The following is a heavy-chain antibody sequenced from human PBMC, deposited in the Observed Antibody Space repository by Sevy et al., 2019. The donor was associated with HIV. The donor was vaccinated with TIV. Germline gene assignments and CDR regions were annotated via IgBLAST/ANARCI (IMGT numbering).Heavy chain of an antibody. CDR3: ARDIAPATDYDFWSGSSTRTYYYYGMDV. V-gene: IGHV3-33*01. J-gene: IGHJ6*02. Sequence: GGSLRLSCAASGFTFSSYGMHWVRQAPGKGLEWVAVIWYDGSNKYYADSVKCRFTISRDNSKNTLYLQMNSLRAEDTAVYSCARDIAPATDYDFWSGSSTRTYYYYGMDVWGQGTTVTVSS. CDR2: IWYDGSNK. CDR1: GFTFSSYG. D-gene: IGHD3-3*01.